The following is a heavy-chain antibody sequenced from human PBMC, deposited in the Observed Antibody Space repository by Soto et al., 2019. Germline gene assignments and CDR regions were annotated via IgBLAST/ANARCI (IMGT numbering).Heavy chain of an antibody. CDR2: IIPIFGTA. V-gene: IGHV1-69*13. CDR3: AREEMATTHDAFDI. J-gene: IGHJ3*02. CDR1: GGTFSSYA. Sequence: GASVKVSCKASGGTFSSYAISWVRQAPGQGLEWMGGIIPIFGTANYAQKFQGRVTITADESTSTAYMELSSLRSEDTAVYYCAREEMATTHDAFDIWGQGTMVTVSS. D-gene: IGHD5-12*01.